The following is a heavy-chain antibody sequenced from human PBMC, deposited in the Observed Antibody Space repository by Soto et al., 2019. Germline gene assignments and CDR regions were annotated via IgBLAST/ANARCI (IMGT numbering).Heavy chain of an antibody. CDR3: ASAPLAPAVIDI. CDR2: ISSSSSYI. V-gene: IGHV3-21*01. D-gene: IGHD2-15*01. CDR1: GFTFSSYS. J-gene: IGHJ3*02. Sequence: GGSLRLSCAASGFTFSSYSMNWVRQAPGKGLEWVSSISSSSSYIYYADSVKGRFTISRDNAKNSLYLQMNSLRAEDTAVYYCASAPLAPAVIDIWGQGTMVTVSS.